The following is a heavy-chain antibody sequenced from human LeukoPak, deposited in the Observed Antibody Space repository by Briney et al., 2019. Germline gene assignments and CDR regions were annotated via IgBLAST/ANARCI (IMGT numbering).Heavy chain of an antibody. CDR3: ADSRRWGQENYYGMDV. Sequence: GSVKVSCKASGYTFTSFDITWVRQAPGQGLEWMGWINPYSGNKNYAQKLHGRVTMTTDTSTSTAYMELRSLRSDDTAVYYCADSRRWGQENYYGMDVWGQGTTVTVSS. CDR1: GYTFTSFD. J-gene: IGHJ6*02. V-gene: IGHV1-18*01. D-gene: IGHD6-13*01. CDR2: INPYSGNK.